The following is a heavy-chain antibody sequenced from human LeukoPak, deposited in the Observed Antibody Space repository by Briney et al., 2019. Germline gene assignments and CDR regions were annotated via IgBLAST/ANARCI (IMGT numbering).Heavy chain of an antibody. V-gene: IGHV4-34*01. CDR1: GGSISSYY. D-gene: IGHD2-2*01. CDR2: INHSGST. J-gene: IGHJ4*02. Sequence: SETLSLTCTVSGGSISSYYWSWIRQPPGKGLEWIGEINHSGSTNYNPSLKSRVTISVDTSKNQFSLKLSSVTAADTAVYYCARGRYQPLLPQGFDYWGQGTLVTVSS. CDR3: ARGRYQPLLPQGFDY.